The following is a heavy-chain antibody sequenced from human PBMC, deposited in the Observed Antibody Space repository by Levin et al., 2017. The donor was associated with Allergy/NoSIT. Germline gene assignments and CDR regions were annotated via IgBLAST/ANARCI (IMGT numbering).Heavy chain of an antibody. V-gene: IGHV3-7*01. CDR2: IKHDGGEK. CDR1: GFTFSNYW. D-gene: IGHD1-26*01. CDR3: APYSWNNGREFDY. Sequence: GGSLRLSCAASGFTFSNYWMTWVRQLPTKGLQWVANIKHDGGEKYYADSVRGRFTISRDNAKNSLYLQMNSLRVDDTGVYYCAPYSWNNGREFDYWGQGALVTVSS. J-gene: IGHJ4*02.